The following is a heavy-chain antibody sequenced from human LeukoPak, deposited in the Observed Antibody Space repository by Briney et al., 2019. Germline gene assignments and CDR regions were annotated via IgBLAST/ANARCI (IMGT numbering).Heavy chain of an antibody. V-gene: IGHV3-48*03. D-gene: IGHD4-17*01. Sequence: PGGSLRLSCAASGFTLISYERNWAPRAPGKGRKGFSYISSSGSTIYYADSVKGRFTISRNNAKNSLYLQMNSLRAEDTAVYYCARRLRRNYFDYWGQGTLVTVSS. CDR3: ARRLRRNYFDY. CDR1: GFTLISYE. J-gene: IGHJ4*02. CDR2: ISSSGSTI.